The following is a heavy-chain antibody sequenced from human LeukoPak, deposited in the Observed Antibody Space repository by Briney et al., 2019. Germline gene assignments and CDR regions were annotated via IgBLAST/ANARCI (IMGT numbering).Heavy chain of an antibody. CDR2: IIPILGIA. Sequence: SVKVSCNASGGTFSSYAISWVRQAPGQGLEWMGRIIPILGIANYAQKFQGRVTITADKSTSTAYMELSSLRSEDTAVYYCARRVGWLSNNWFDPWGQGTLVTVSS. J-gene: IGHJ5*02. D-gene: IGHD3-9*01. CDR3: ARRVGWLSNNWFDP. V-gene: IGHV1-69*04. CDR1: GGTFSSYA.